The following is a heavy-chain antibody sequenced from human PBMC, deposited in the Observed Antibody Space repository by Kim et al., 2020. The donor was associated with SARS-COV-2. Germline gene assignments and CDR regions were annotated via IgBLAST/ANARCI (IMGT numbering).Heavy chain of an antibody. CDR2: IYTSGST. J-gene: IGHJ6*02. D-gene: IGHD6-19*01. V-gene: IGHV4-4*07. Sequence: SETLSLTCTVSGGSISSYYWSWIRQPAGKGLEWIGRIYTSGSTNYNPSLKSRVTMSVDTSKNQFSLKLSSVTAADTAVYYCARSVAVADGDYYYYYGMDVWGQGTTVTVSS. CDR1: GGSISSYY. CDR3: ARSVAVADGDYYYYYGMDV.